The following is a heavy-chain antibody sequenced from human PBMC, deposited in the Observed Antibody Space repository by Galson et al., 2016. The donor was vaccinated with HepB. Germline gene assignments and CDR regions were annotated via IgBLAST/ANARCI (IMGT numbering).Heavy chain of an antibody. Sequence: SLRLSCATSGFTFSAYGMAWVRQAPGKGLEYVSAISASGVNTYYADSVKGRFTISRDNSRNTLYLQMNSLRVEDTALYYCAKERGSREPFAYWGQGTLVTVSS. J-gene: IGHJ4*02. V-gene: IGHV3-23*01. CDR3: AKERGSREPFAY. CDR2: ISASGVNT. CDR1: GFTFSAYG. D-gene: IGHD3-16*01.